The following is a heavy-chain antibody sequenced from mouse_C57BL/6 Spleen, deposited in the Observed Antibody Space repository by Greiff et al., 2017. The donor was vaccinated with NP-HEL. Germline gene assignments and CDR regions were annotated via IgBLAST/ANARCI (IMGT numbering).Heavy chain of an antibody. CDR2: IYPSDSET. V-gene: IGHV1-61*01. CDR1: GYTFTSYW. CDR3: ASGNYDYDDY. Sequence: VQLQQSGAELVRPGSSVKLSCKASGYTFTSYWMDWVKQRPGQGLEWIGNIYPSDSETHYNQKFKDKATLTVDKSSSTAYMQLSSLTSEDSAVLYCASGNYDYDDYWGQGTTLTVSS. D-gene: IGHD2-4*01. J-gene: IGHJ2*01.